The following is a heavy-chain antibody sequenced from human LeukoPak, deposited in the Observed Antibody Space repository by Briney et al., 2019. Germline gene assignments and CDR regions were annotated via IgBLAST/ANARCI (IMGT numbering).Heavy chain of an antibody. CDR3: ARMEGDYGGKNWFDP. D-gene: IGHD4-23*01. Sequence: TGGSLRLSCAASGFTFSSYGMHWVRQAPGKGLEWVAVISYDGSNKYYADSVKGRFTISRDNSKNTLYLQMNSLRAEDTAVYYCARMEGDYGGKNWFDPWGQGTLVTVSS. CDR1: GFTFSSYG. V-gene: IGHV3-30*03. CDR2: ISYDGSNK. J-gene: IGHJ5*02.